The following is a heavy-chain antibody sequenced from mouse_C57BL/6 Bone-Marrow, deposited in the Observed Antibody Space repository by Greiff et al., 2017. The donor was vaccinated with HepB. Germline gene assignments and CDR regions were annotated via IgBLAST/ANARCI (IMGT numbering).Heavy chain of an antibody. Sequence: QVQLQQSGAELVRPGTSVKVSCKASGYAFTNYLIEWVKQRPGQGLEWIGVINPGSGGTNYNEKFKGKATLTADKSSSTAYMQLSSLTSEDSAVYFCARWGSNPYYYAMDYWGQGTSVTVS. CDR3: ARWGSNPYYYAMDY. CDR2: INPGSGGT. CDR1: GYAFTNYL. D-gene: IGHD1-1*01. V-gene: IGHV1-54*01. J-gene: IGHJ4*01.